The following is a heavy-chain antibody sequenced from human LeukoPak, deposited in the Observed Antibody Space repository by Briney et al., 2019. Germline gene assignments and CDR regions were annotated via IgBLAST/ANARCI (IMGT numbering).Heavy chain of an antibody. D-gene: IGHD1-26*01. CDR2: IDSTSTYI. J-gene: IGHJ4*02. V-gene: IGHV3-21*04. CDR1: RFTFNTYS. CDR3: ARDSLVGSTTPVFDY. Sequence: PGGSLRLSCAASRFTFNTYSMNWVRQAPGKGLEWVSSIDSTSTYIYYADSVKGRFTISRDNAKNSLYLQMDNLRAEDTAVYYCARDSLVGSTTPVFDYWGQGTLVTVSS.